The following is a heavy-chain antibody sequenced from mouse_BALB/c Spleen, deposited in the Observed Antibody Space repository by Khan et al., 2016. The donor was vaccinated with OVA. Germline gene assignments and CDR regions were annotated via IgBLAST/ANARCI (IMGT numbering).Heavy chain of an antibody. Sequence: QVQLKESGAELVRPGASVKLSCKTSGYIFTSYWIHWVKHRSGQGLEWIARIYPGTDNSYYNEKFKDKATLTADKSYSTAYMQLSSLKSEDSDVYFCAREKALYHFDHWGQGTTLTVSS. J-gene: IGHJ2*01. D-gene: IGHD3-2*02. CDR2: IYPGTDNS. V-gene: IGHV1-76*01. CDR1: GYIFTSYW. CDR3: AREKALYHFDH.